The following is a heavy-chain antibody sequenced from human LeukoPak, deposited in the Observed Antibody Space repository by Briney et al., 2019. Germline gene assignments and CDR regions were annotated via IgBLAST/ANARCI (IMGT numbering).Heavy chain of an antibody. CDR3: ATGGGDFSSEYFQH. V-gene: IGHV1-18*01. CDR2: ISGRSGHT. D-gene: IGHD3-16*01. CDR1: GNSFSRLS. Sequence: ASLKVSCKASGNSFSRLSITWVRQAPGQGLEWMGWISGRSGHTKYVQKLQDRLTMAIDTPTTTAYMELRSLRSEDTAVYFCATGGGDFSSEYFQHWGQGTLATVSS. J-gene: IGHJ1*01.